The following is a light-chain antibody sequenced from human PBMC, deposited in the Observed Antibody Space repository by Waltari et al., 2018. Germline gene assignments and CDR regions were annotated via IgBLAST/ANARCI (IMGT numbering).Light chain of an antibody. CDR1: QSVLYSSNNKNY. V-gene: IGKV4-1*01. J-gene: IGKJ3*01. CDR3: QQYYTTPFT. CDR2: WAS. Sequence: DIVMTQPPDSLAVSRGERATINSKSSQSVLYSSNNKNYLACYQQKPGQPPKLLIYWASTRESGVPDRFSGSGSGTDFTLTISSLQAEDVAVYYCQQYYTTPFTFGPGTKVDIK.